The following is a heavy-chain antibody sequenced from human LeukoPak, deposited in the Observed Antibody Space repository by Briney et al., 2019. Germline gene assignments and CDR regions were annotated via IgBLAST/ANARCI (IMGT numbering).Heavy chain of an antibody. V-gene: IGHV1-2*04. CDR2: INPNSGGT. Sequence: GASVKVSCKASGYTFTGYYMHWVRQAPGQGLEWMGWINPNSGGTNYAQEFQGWVTMTRDTSISTAYMEVSRLRSDDTAVYYCALPRSKMVRGVTGAFSFDYWGQGTLVTVSS. J-gene: IGHJ4*02. CDR1: GYTFTGYY. D-gene: IGHD3-10*01. CDR3: ALPRSKMVRGVTGAFSFDY.